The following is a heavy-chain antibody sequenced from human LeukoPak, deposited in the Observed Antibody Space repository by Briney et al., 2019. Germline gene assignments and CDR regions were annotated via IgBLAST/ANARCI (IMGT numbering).Heavy chain of an antibody. D-gene: IGHD3-10*01. V-gene: IGHV3-21*01. CDR1: GFTFSSYS. CDR3: ARGGSTDAFDI. CDR2: ISSSSSYI. J-gene: IGHJ3*02. Sequence: GGSLRLSCAASGFTFSSYSMNWVRQAPGKGLEWVSSISSSSSYIYYADSVKGRFTISRDNAKNSLYPQMNSLRAEDTAVYYCARGGSTDAFDIWGQGTMVTVSS.